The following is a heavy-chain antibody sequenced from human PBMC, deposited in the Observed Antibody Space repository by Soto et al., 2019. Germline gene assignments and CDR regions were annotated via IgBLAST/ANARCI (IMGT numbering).Heavy chain of an antibody. V-gene: IGHV4-39*01. CDR2: IYYSGST. CDR1: GGSISSSSYY. Sequence: QLQLQESGPGLVKPSETLSLTCTVSGGSISSSSYYWGWIRQPPGKGLEWIGSIYYSGSTYYNPSLKSRVTISVDTSKNQFSLKLSSVTAADTAVDYCARHGNYGDYVFDYWGQGTLVTVSS. J-gene: IGHJ4*02. D-gene: IGHD4-17*01. CDR3: ARHGNYGDYVFDY.